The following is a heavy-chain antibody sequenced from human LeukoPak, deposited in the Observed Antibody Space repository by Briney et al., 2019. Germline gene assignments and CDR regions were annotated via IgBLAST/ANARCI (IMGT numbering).Heavy chain of an antibody. CDR3: ARDVPLYGSGSYSPLDY. Sequence: GGSLRLSCAASGFTFSGSNMNWVRQAPGKGLEWVSYISTSGTTTYYADSVKGRFTISRDSAKNSLYLQMNSLRAEDTAVYYCARDVPLYGSGSYSPLDYWGQGTLVTDSS. CDR2: ISTSGTTT. D-gene: IGHD3-10*01. V-gene: IGHV3-48*01. CDR1: GFTFSGSN. J-gene: IGHJ4*02.